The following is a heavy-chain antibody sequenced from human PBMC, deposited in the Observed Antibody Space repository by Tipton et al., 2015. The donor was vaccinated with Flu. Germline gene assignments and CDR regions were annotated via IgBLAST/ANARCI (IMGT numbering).Heavy chain of an antibody. D-gene: IGHD1-1*01. Sequence: SLRLSCAASGFTFSSYWMHWVRQAPGKGLVWVSRINSDGSSTSYADSVKGRFTLSRDNAKNTLYLQMNSLRVEDTAVYYCARGSVPTRTTGTTIDYWGQGTLVTVSS. CDR3: ARGSVPTRTTGTTIDY. CDR1: GFTFSSYW. J-gene: IGHJ4*02. CDR2: INSDGSST. V-gene: IGHV3-74*01.